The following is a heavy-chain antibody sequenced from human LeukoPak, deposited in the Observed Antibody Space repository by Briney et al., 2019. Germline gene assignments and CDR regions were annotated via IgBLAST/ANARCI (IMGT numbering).Heavy chain of an antibody. CDR1: GGSFSGYY. V-gene: IGHV4-34*01. J-gene: IGHJ1*01. D-gene: IGHD3-9*01. CDR2: INHSGST. Sequence: LETLSLTCAVYGGSFSGYYWSWIRQPPGKGLEWIGEINHSGSTNYNPSLKSRVTISVDTSKNQFSLKLSSVTAADTAVYYCARGRVFSHWGQGTLVTVSS. CDR3: ARGRVFSH.